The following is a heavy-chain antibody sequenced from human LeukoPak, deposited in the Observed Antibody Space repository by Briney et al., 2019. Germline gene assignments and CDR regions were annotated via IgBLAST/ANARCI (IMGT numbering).Heavy chain of an antibody. Sequence: GGSLRLSCAASGFTFSSYAMSWVRQAPGKGLEWVSAISGSGGSTYYADSVKGRFTISRDNSKNTLYLQMNRLRAEDTAVYYSAKDATPWRSLYYFDYWGQGTLVTVSS. CDR3: AKDATPWRSLYYFDY. CDR1: GFTFSSYA. CDR2: ISGSGGST. V-gene: IGHV3-23*01. J-gene: IGHJ4*02. D-gene: IGHD6-13*01.